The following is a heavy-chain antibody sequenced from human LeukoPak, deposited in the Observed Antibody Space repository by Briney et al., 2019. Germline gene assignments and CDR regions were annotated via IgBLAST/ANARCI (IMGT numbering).Heavy chain of an antibody. J-gene: IGHJ3*02. V-gene: IGHV1-2*02. CDR1: GYTFTGYY. CDR3: ARDRGSGYARGPESAFDI. D-gene: IGHD6-19*01. CDR2: INPNNGGT. Sequence: GASVKVSCKASGYTFTGYYMHWVRQAPGQGLEWMGWINPNNGGTNYAQKFQGRVTITRDTSISTAYMELSRLKSDDTAVFYCARDRGSGYARGPESAFDIWGQGTMVTVSS.